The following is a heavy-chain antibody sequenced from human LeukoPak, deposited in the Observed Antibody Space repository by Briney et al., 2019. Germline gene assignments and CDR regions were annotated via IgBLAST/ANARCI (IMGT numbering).Heavy chain of an antibody. CDR3: AKGRGEYYSSGWYYFDY. CDR1: GFTFSDYY. V-gene: IGHV3-11*04. J-gene: IGHJ4*02. CDR2: ISSSGSAV. D-gene: IGHD6-19*01. Sequence: GGSLRLSCAASGFTFSDYYMSWIRQAPGKGLEWVSYISSSGSAVFYADSVKGRFTISRDNSKNTLYLQMNSLRAEDTAVYYCAKGRGEYYSSGWYYFDYWGQGTLVTVSS.